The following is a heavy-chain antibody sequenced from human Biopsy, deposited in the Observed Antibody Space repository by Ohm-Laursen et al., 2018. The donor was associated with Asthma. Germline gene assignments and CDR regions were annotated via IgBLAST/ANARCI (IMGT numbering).Heavy chain of an antibody. D-gene: IGHD3-22*01. Sequence: SSVKVSCKVSGGSFSNFDFSWVRQAPGHGLGWMGTILTKFDITSYAEKFQGRVTITADKSTSTTYMELSRLRSEDTAVYYCARSYDTDSYPVLVLDYWGQGTLVTVSS. CDR1: GGSFSNFD. CDR3: ARSYDTDSYPVLVLDY. V-gene: IGHV1-69*04. CDR2: ILTKFDIT. J-gene: IGHJ4*02.